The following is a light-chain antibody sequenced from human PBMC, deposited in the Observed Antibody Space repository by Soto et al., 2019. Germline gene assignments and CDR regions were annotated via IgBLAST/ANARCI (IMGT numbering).Light chain of an antibody. Sequence: EIVMTQSPATLSVSPGERAALSCRASQSVTSNLAWYQQKPGQAPRLLIYGASTRATGIPARFSGSGSGTEFTLTISSLQSGDFAVYYCQYYNNSPLTFGGGTKVEIK. V-gene: IGKV3-15*01. J-gene: IGKJ4*01. CDR3: QYYNNSPLT. CDR2: GAS. CDR1: QSVTSN.